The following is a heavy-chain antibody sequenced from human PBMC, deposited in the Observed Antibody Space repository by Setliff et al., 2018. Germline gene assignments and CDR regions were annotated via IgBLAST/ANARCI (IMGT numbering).Heavy chain of an antibody. CDR3: AREGSGRPSNWLDP. J-gene: IGHJ5*02. D-gene: IGHD6-19*01. CDR2: IYPGDSVT. V-gene: IGHV5-51*01. CDR1: GYSCTTYW. Sequence: GESLKISCKGSGYSCTTYWIGWVRQMPGKGLEWVGIIYPGDSVTRYSPSFPGQVTHSAAKPISTAYLQWSSLKASDTAMYYCAREGSGRPSNWLDPWGQGTLVTVSS.